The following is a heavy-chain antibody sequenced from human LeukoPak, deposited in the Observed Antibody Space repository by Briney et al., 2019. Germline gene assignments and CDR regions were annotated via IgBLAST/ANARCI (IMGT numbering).Heavy chain of an antibody. V-gene: IGHV4-59*01. D-gene: IGHD1-26*01. Sequence: PSETLSLTWTVSGGSISSYYWSWIRQPPGKGLEWIGYIYYSGSTNYNPSLKSRVTISVDTSKNQFSLKLSSVTAADTAVYYCARGGSYYEPFDYWGQGTLVTVSS. CDR2: IYYSGST. J-gene: IGHJ4*02. CDR1: GGSISSYY. CDR3: ARGGSYYEPFDY.